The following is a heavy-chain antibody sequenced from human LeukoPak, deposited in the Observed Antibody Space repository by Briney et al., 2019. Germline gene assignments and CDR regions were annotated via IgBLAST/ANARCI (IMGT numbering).Heavy chain of an antibody. V-gene: IGHV4-31*03. D-gene: IGHD2-15*01. Sequence: PSQTLSLTCTVSGGSISSGDYYWSWIRQHPGKGLEWIGYIYYSGSTYYNPSLKSRLTLSIDTSDNHFSLKLSSVTAADTAVYFCGGEFGVSGGSHFPDYWGQGALVTVSS. CDR3: GGEFGVSGGSHFPDY. CDR1: GGSISSGDYY. J-gene: IGHJ4*02. CDR2: IYYSGST.